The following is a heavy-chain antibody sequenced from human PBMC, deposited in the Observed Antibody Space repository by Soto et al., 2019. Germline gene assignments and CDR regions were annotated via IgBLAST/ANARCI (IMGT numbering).Heavy chain of an antibody. CDR1: GYTFTSYG. CDR3: ARVHSSSWYDAFDI. D-gene: IGHD6-13*01. CDR2: IIPIFGTA. Sequence: SVKVSCKASGYTFTSYGISWVRQAPGQGLEWMGGIIPIFGTANYAQKFQGRVTITADESTSTAYMELSSLRSEDTAVYYCARVHSSSWYDAFDISGQGTIVTVSS. V-gene: IGHV1-69*13. J-gene: IGHJ3*02.